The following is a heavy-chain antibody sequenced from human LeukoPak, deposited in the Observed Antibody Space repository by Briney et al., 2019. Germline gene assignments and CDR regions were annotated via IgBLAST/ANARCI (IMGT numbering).Heavy chain of an antibody. D-gene: IGHD3-10*01. J-gene: IGHJ5*02. V-gene: IGHV4-34*01. CDR1: GGSFSGYY. CDR3: ARGASLLWFGEWNYNWFDP. Sequence: PSETLSLTCAVYGGSFSGYYWSWIRQPPGKGLEWIGEINHSGSTNYNPSLKSRVTISVDTSKNQFSLKLSSVTAADTAVYYCARGASLLWFGEWNYNWFDPWGQGTLVTVPS. CDR2: INHSGST.